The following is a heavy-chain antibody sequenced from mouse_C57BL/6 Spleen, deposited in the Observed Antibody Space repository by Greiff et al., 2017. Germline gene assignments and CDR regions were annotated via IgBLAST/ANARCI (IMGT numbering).Heavy chain of an antibody. D-gene: IGHD2-12*01. J-gene: IGHJ1*03. Sequence: QVQLQQPGAELVRPGSSVKLSCKASGYTFTSYWMDWVKQRPGQGLEWIGIIYPSDSETHYNQKFKDKATLTVDKSSSTAYMQLSRLTSEDSAVYYCARRYYNYDWYFDVWDTEATVTVSS. CDR1: GYTFTSYW. V-gene: IGHV1-61*01. CDR3: ARRYYNYDWYFDV. CDR2: IYPSDSET.